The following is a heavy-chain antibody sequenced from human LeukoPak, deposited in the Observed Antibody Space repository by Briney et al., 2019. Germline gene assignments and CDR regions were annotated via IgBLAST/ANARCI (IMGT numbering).Heavy chain of an antibody. CDR3: ARDTDDFQGLDI. CDR2: INWNGGST. D-gene: IGHD3-3*01. Sequence: SGGSLRLSCAASGFTFDDYGLSWVRQAPGKGLEWVSTINWNGGSTGYADSVKGRFTISRDNSKNTLYLQMNSLRAEDTAVYYCARDTDDFQGLDIWGQGTVVTVSS. V-gene: IGHV3-20*04. CDR1: GFTFDDYG. J-gene: IGHJ3*02.